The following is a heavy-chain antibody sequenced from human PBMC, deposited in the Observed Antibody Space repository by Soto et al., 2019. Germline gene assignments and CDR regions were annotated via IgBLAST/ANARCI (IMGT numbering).Heavy chain of an antibody. CDR1: GFTFNNYA. D-gene: IGHD3-10*01. Sequence: EVQLLESGGGLVQPGGSLRLSCAASGFTFNNYAMTWVRQAPGKGLEWVSAISGGGDTTSYADSVKGRFTVSRDGSKNTLYLQMSSLRDEDTARYYCAKGRCGSGSLTPRVDFWGQGTLVTVSS. V-gene: IGHV3-23*01. J-gene: IGHJ4*02. CDR3: AKGRCGSGSLTPRVDF. CDR2: ISGGGDTT.